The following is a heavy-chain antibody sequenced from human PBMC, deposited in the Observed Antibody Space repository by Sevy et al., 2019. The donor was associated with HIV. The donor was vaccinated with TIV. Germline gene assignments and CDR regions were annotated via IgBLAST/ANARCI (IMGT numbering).Heavy chain of an antibody. CDR3: ARGEVNYDSLIPIRTEGGYYYGMDV. V-gene: IGHV3-21*01. Sequence: GGSLRLSCAASGFTFSSYSMNWVRQAPGKGLEWVSSISSSSNYIYYADSVKGRFTISRDNAKNSLYLQMNSLRAEDTAVYYCARGEVNYDSLIPIRTEGGYYYGMDVWGQGITVTVSS. J-gene: IGHJ6*02. D-gene: IGHD3-3*01. CDR2: ISSSSNYI. CDR1: GFTFSSYS.